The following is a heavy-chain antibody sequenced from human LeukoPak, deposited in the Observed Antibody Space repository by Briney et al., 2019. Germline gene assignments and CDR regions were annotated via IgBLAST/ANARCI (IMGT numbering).Heavy chain of an antibody. V-gene: IGHV1-69*13. D-gene: IGHD1-26*01. Sequence: VKVSCKASGGTFSSYAISWVRQAPGQGLEWMGGIIPIFGTANYAQKFQGRVTITTDESTSTAYMELSSLRSEDAAVYYCARLSGSYSNWFDPWGQGTLVTVSS. CDR2: IIPIFGTA. J-gene: IGHJ5*02. CDR1: GGTFSSYA. CDR3: ARLSGSYSNWFDP.